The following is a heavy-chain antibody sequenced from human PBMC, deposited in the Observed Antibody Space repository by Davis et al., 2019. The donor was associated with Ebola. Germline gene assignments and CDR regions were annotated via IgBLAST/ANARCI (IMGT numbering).Heavy chain of an antibody. V-gene: IGHV3-30*02. J-gene: IGHJ4*02. CDR2: IRYDGSNK. D-gene: IGHD4-17*01. CDR3: ATDFGDYSDY. Sequence: GESLKISCAASGFTFSSYGMHWVGQAPGKGLEWVAFIRYDGSNKYYADSVKGRFTISRDNSKNTLYLQMNSLRAEDTAVYYCATDFGDYSDYWGQGTLVTVSS. CDR1: GFTFSSYG.